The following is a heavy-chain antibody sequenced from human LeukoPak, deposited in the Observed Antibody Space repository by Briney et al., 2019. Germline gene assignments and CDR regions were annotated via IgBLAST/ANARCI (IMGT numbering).Heavy chain of an antibody. CDR3: TRDRKDGYNP. CDR1: GDSINNYY. J-gene: IGHJ5*02. Sequence: SETLSLTCTVSGDSINNYYWSWIRQPPGKGLEWIAYIYYTGSTHYNPSLKSRVTMTVDTSQNQFSLNLDSVTAADTAVYFCTRDRKDGYNPWGQGILVTVSS. D-gene: IGHD5-24*01. CDR2: IYYTGST. V-gene: IGHV4-59*01.